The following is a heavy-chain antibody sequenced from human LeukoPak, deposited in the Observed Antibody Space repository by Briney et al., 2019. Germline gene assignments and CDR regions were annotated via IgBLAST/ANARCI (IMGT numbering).Heavy chain of an antibody. CDR1: GYTFTGYY. CDR2: INPNSGGT. V-gene: IGHV1-2*02. J-gene: IGHJ4*02. Sequence: ASVTVSCKASGYTFTGYYMHWVRQAPGQGLEWMGWINPNSGGTNYAQKFQGRVTMTRDTSISTAYMELSRLRSDDTAVYYCARVTYYDFWSGYYLFDYWGQGTLVTVSS. CDR3: ARVTYYDFWSGYYLFDY. D-gene: IGHD3-3*01.